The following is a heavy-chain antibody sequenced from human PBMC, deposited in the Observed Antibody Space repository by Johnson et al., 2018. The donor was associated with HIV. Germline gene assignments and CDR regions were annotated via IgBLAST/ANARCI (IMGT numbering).Heavy chain of an antibody. CDR2: IRSTAAGGTI. V-gene: IGHV3-15*01. D-gene: IGHD6-13*01. Sequence: VQLVESGGGLVQPGGSLRLSCEASGFTFDEYGMSWVRQAPGKGLEWVGRIRSTAAGGTIEYAASVKGRFTISRDDSRDTLYLQMNSLRAEDTAVYYCARDDTGYSSSFDAFDVWGQGTMVTVSS. CDR1: GFTFDEYG. J-gene: IGHJ3*01. CDR3: ARDDTGYSSSFDAFDV.